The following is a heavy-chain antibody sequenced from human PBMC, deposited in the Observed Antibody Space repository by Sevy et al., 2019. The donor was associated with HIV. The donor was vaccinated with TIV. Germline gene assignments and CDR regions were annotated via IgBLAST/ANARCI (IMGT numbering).Heavy chain of an antibody. J-gene: IGHJ4*02. V-gene: IGHV3-23*01. CDR1: GFTFSNDA. CDR3: VREGCSKPHDY. D-gene: IGHD2-2*01. CDR2: FAFGCGKI. Sequence: EGSLRLSCAASGFTFSNDAMSWVRQAPGKGLEWVSTFAFGCGKINYADSVKGRFTISRDNSKNTLYLQMNSLRAEDTALYYCVREGCSKPHDYWGQGTLVTVSS.